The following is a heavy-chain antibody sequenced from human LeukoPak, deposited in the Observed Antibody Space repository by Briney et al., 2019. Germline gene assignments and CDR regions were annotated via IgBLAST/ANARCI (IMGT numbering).Heavy chain of an antibody. CDR3: ARLGYDFWSGYLDAFDI. V-gene: IGHV4-4*09. J-gene: IGHJ3*02. CDR2: IYTSGST. CDR1: GGSISSYY. D-gene: IGHD3-3*01. Sequence: ASETLSLTCTVSGGSISSYYWSRIRQPPGKGLEWIGYIYTSGSTNYNPSLKSRVTISVDTSKNQFSLKLSSVTAADTAVYYCARLGYDFWSGYLDAFDIWGQGTMVTVSS.